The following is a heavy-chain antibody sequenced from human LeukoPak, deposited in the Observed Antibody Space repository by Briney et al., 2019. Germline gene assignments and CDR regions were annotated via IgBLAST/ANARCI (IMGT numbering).Heavy chain of an antibody. CDR3: ARPDSSGWYDPYYYYYMDV. CDR1: GFTFSSYS. J-gene: IGHJ6*03. CDR2: ISSSSSTI. Sequence: GGSLRLSCAASGFTFSSYSMNWVRQAPGKGLEWVSYISSSSSTIYYADSVKGRFTISRDNAKNSLYLQMNSLRAEDTAVYYCARPDSSGWYDPYYYYYMDVWGKGTTVTVSS. D-gene: IGHD6-13*01. V-gene: IGHV3-48*01.